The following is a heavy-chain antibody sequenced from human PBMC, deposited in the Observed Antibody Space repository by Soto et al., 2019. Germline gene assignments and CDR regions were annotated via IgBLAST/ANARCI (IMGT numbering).Heavy chain of an antibody. J-gene: IGHJ4*02. CDR2: IYWDDDK. CDR3: AHAGDYDLLSFDH. V-gene: IGHV2-5*02. D-gene: IGHD4-17*01. CDR1: GFSLTTTSMG. Sequence: QITLKESGPPLVRPAQTLTLTCAFSGFSLTTTSMGVAWIRQPPGKALECLALIYWDDDKRYSPSLKNRLTISKDTSRSRVVLTISNMNPEDTGTYFCAHAGDYDLLSFDHWGPGTLVTVSS.